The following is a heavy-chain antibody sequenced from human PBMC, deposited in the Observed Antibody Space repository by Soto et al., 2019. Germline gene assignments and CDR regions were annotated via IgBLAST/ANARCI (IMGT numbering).Heavy chain of an antibody. CDR3: AKDTQAGSYYYYGMDV. CDR2: ISYDGSNK. V-gene: IGHV3-30*18. Sequence: PGGYLRLSCAASGFTFSSYGMHWVRQAPGKGLEWVAVISYDGSNKYYADSVKGRFTISRDNSKNTLYLQMNSLRAEDTAVYYCAKDTQAGSYYYYGMDVWGQGTTVTVSS. J-gene: IGHJ6*02. CDR1: GFTFSSYG.